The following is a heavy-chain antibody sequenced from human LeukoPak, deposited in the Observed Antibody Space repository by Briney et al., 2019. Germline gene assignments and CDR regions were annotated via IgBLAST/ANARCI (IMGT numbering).Heavy chain of an antibody. D-gene: IGHD3-3*01. CDR2: ISSSGSTI. J-gene: IGHJ3*02. V-gene: IGHV3-48*03. Sequence: GGSLRLSCAASGFTFSSYEMNWVRQAPGKGLEWVSYISSSGSTIYYADSVKGRFTISRDNAKNSLYLQMNSLRAEDTALYYCARDEIFGVVTVTDTFDIWGQGTMVTVSS. CDR3: ARDEIFGVVTVTDTFDI. CDR1: GFTFSSYE.